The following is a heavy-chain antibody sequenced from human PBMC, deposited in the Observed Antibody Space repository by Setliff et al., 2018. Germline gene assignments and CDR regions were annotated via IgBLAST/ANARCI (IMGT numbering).Heavy chain of an antibody. V-gene: IGHV4-31*03. D-gene: IGHD1-26*01. Sequence: SETLSLTCTVSGGSISSGGYYWSWIRQHPGKGLEWIGYIYYSGSTYYNPSLKSRVTISVDTSKNQFSLKLSSVTAADTAVYYCARSPEVGATTYYYYYYMDVRGKGTTVTVSS. CDR2: IYYSGST. CDR3: ARSPEVGATTYYYYYYMDV. J-gene: IGHJ6*03. CDR1: GGSISSGGYY.